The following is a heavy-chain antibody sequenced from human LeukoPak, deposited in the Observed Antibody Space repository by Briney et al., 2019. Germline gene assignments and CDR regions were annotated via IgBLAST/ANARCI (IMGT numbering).Heavy chain of an antibody. Sequence: ETLSLTCTVTGGSISYYYWSWIRQSPGKGLEWIGYIYYSGTTNYKPSLKSRVTISVDTSKTQFSLQLRSVTAADTAVYYCAREDPQTTVPEGMDVWGQGTTVTVSS. J-gene: IGHJ6*02. CDR1: GGSISYYY. D-gene: IGHD4-17*01. V-gene: IGHV4-59*01. CDR3: AREDPQTTVPEGMDV. CDR2: IYYSGTT.